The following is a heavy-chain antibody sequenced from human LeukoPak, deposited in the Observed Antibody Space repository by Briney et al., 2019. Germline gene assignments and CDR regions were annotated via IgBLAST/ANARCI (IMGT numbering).Heavy chain of an antibody. D-gene: IGHD3-22*01. CDR3: AKDRGYYYDSSGAFDV. CDR1: GFTFTSFG. V-gene: IGHV3-9*01. J-gene: IGHJ3*01. Sequence: PGGSLRLSCAASGFTFTSFGMHWVRQAPGKGLEWVSGISWNSGRIGYADSVKGRFSISRDNAKNSLYLQMNSLRAEDTALYYCAKDRGYYYDSSGAFDVWGQGTMVTVSS. CDR2: ISWNSGRI.